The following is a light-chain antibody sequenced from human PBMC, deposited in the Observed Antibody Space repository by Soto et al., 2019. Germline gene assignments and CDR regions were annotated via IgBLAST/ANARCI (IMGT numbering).Light chain of an antibody. V-gene: IGKV1-27*01. CDR3: QKYNSAPLT. J-gene: IGKJ5*01. CDR1: QGITNF. CDR2: AAS. Sequence: DIKMTQSPSSLSASVGDRVTITCRTSQGITNFLAWYQQKPGKPPKLLIYAASTLQSGVPSRFSGSGSETDFTPTISGLQPEDVATYYCQKYNSAPLTFGGGTRLEI.